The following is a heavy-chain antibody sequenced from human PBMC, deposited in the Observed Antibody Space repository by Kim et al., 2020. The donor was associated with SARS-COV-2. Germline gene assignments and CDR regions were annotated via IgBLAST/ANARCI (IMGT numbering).Heavy chain of an antibody. CDR3: ARYITMVRGVSPDGMDV. J-gene: IGHJ6*02. CDR1: GFTFSDYY. CDR2: ISSSSSYT. Sequence: GGSLRLSCAASGFTFSDYYMSWIRQAPGKGLEWVSYISSSSSYTNYADSVKGRFTISRDNAKNSLYLQMNSLRAEDTAVYYCARYITMVRGVSPDGMDVWGQGTTVTVSS. D-gene: IGHD3-10*01. V-gene: IGHV3-11*03.